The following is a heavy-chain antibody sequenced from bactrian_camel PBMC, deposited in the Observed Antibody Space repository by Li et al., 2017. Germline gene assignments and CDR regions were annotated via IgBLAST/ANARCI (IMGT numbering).Heavy chain of an antibody. Sequence: HVQLVESGGGLVQPGGSLRLSCAASGFTFSDRHMSWVRQAPGKGLEWVSSAYSYDSVTRYADSVKGRFTISRDNAKNTVYLQMNNLEAEDAALYYCATQYGSGGYCYSDFGYWGQGTQVTVS. D-gene: IGHD2*01. J-gene: IGHJ6*01. CDR1: GFTFSDRH. CDR2: AYSYDSVT. CDR3: ATQYGSGGYCYSDFGY. V-gene: IGHV3-2*01.